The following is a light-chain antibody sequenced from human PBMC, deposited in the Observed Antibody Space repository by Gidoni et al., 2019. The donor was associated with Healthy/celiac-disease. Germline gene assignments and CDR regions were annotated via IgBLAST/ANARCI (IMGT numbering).Light chain of an antibody. CDR2: DAS. CDR1: QSISSY. Sequence: DIQMTQPPSSLSASVGDRVTITCRASQSISSYLNWYQQKPGKAPKLLIYDASSLQSGVPSRFSGSRSGTDFTLTISSLQPEDFATYYCQQSYSTPQYTFGQGTKLEIK. CDR3: QQSYSTPQYT. V-gene: IGKV1-39*01. J-gene: IGKJ2*01.